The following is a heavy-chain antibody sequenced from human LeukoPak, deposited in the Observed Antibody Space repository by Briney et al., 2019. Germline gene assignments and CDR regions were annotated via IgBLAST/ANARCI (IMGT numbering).Heavy chain of an antibody. CDR2: IYYSGST. D-gene: IGHD3-9*01. V-gene: IGHV4-59*08. CDR3: ARVDYDILTGYYKAWFDP. J-gene: IGHJ5*02. Sequence: SSETLSLTCTVSGGSISSYYWSWIRQPPGKGLEWIGYIYYSGSTNYSPSLKSRVTISVDTSKNQFSLKLSSVTAADTAVYYCARVDYDILTGYYKAWFDPWGQGTLVTVSS. CDR1: GGSISSYY.